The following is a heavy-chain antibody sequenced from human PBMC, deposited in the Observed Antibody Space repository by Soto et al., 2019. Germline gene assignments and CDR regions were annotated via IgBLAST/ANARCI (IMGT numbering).Heavy chain of an antibody. CDR2: INSDGSST. V-gene: IGHV3-74*01. D-gene: IGHD2-15*01. J-gene: IGHJ4*02. CDR1: GFTFSSYW. Sequence: EVQLVESGGGLVQPGGSLRLSCAASGFTFSSYWMHWVRQAPGKGLVWVSRINSDGSSTSYADSVKGRFTISRDNANNKLYLQMNRLRAEDTAVYYCVRTSLVVAAATREDYWGQGTLVTVSS. CDR3: VRTSLVVAAATREDY.